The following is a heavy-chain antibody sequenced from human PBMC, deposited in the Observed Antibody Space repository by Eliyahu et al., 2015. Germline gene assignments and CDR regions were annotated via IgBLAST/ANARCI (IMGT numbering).Heavy chain of an antibody. CDR2: ISSSTIYI. D-gene: IGHD1-7*01. Sequence: EVQLVESGXGXVKPGGXLRLXCAASGXXFXTXGMNWVRQAPGKGLGWVSFISSSTIYIYFADSVKGRFTISRDNAKNSVYLQMNSLTAEDTAVYYCARSITGAKAHDAFDIWSQGTMVTVSS. J-gene: IGHJ3*02. V-gene: IGHV3-21*01. CDR1: GXXFXTXG. CDR3: ARSITGAKAHDAFDI.